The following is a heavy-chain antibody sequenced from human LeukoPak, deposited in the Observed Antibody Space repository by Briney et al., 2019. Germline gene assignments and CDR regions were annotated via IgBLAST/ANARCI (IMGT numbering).Heavy chain of an antibody. CDR2: IMPIFGTA. Sequence: ASVKVSCKASGGTFSSYAISWVRQAPGQGLEWMGGIMPIFGTANYAQKFQGRVTITTDESTSTAYMELSSLRSEDTAVYYCARVTYGETGWFDPWGQGTLVTVSS. CDR3: ARVTYGETGWFDP. V-gene: IGHV1-69*05. D-gene: IGHD4-17*01. CDR1: GGTFSSYA. J-gene: IGHJ5*02.